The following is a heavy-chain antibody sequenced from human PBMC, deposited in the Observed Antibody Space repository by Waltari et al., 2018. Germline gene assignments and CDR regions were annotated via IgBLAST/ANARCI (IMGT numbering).Heavy chain of an antibody. Sequence: EVQVVESGGGLVQPGGSLNLSCATSGLRFSGSSIHWVRQTSGKGLEWVGRIRREPYNYATAYSASVKGRFTISRDDSKNTAFLQMNSLMTEDTAVYYCSGGEVTGTDFWGQGTLVTVSS. D-gene: IGHD6-19*01. V-gene: IGHV3-73*01. J-gene: IGHJ4*02. CDR3: SGGEVTGTDF. CDR1: GLRFSGSS. CDR2: IRREPYNYAT.